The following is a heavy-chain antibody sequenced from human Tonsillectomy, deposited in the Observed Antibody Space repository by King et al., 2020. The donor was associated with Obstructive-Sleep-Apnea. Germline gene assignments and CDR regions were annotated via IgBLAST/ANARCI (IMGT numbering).Heavy chain of an antibody. CDR2: IRYDGSNK. V-gene: IGHV3-30*02. Sequence: VQLVESGGGVVQPGRSLRLSCAASGFTFSSYGMHWVRQAPGKGLEWGAFIRYDGSNKYYADSVKGRFTISRDNSKNTLYLQMNSLRAEDTAVYYCAKVGIKFGDRGYFDYWGQGTLVTVSS. CDR3: AKVGIKFGDRGYFDY. D-gene: IGHD3-10*01. CDR1: GFTFSSYG. J-gene: IGHJ4*02.